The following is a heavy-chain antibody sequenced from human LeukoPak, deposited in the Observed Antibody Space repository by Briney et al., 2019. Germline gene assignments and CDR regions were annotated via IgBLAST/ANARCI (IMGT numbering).Heavy chain of an antibody. J-gene: IGHJ6*02. CDR1: GGSIGTFY. CDR3: ARELASSDGYFYGMDL. Sequence: SETLSLTCSVSGGSIGTFYWSWVRQPPGKGLEWIGYIYSSGYTKYSGSARKNPSLESRVTISLDKSKNQLSLKVSSVTAADTAIYYCARELASSDGYFYGMDLWGQGTTVTVSS. V-gene: IGHV4-59*01. D-gene: IGHD2/OR15-2a*01. CDR2: IYSSGYT.